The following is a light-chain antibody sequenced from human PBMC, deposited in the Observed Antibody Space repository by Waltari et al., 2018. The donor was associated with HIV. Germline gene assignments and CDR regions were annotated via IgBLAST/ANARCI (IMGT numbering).Light chain of an antibody. CDR2: KVS. Sequence: DIVVTQSPPSLPVTLGQSASISCRSSQSLVYTDGNTYMSWILQRPVQSPRRLIYKVSVRDSGVPDRFSVSGSGTDFTLQISRVEAEDVGVYYCLQGSFWPFTFGQGTRLEIK. J-gene: IGKJ5*01. CDR3: LQGSFWPFT. V-gene: IGKV2-30*01. CDR1: QSLVYTDGNTY.